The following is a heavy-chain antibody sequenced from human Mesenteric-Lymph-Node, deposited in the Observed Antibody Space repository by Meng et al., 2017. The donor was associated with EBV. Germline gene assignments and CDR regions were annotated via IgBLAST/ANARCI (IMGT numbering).Heavy chain of an antibody. V-gene: IGHV3-21*01. CDR1: GFTFSDYT. CDR3: AKDEAVGV. Sequence: EVQLVESGGXLVKLGXSLRLSCAASGFTFSDYTMNWVRQAPGKGLEWVSSISSRSSYIYYADSVKGRFTISRDNGENALYLQMNSLRDEDTAVYYCAKDEAVGVWGQGTLVTVSS. CDR2: ISSRSSYI. J-gene: IGHJ4*02.